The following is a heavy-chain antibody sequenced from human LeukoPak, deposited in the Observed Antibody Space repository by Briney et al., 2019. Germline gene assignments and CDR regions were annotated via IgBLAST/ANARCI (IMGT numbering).Heavy chain of an antibody. D-gene: IGHD1-26*01. J-gene: IGHJ4*02. CDR3: ARGLWELPMYYFDY. CDR1: GGSISSGGHY. CDR2: IYYSGST. V-gene: IGHV4-31*03. Sequence: PSETLSLTCTVSGGSISSGGHYWSWIRQHPGKGLEWIGYIYYSGSTYYNPSLKSRVTISVDTSKNQFSLKLSSVTAADTAVYYCARGLWELPMYYFDYWGQGTLVTVSS.